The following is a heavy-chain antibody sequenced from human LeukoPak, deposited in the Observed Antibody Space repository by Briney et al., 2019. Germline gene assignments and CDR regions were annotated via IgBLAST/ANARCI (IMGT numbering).Heavy chain of an antibody. CDR2: IYTSGST. J-gene: IGHJ3*02. CDR3: ARAPLRAFDI. V-gene: IGHV4-61*02. Sequence: SETLSLTCTVSGGSISSGSYYWSWIRQPAGKGLEWIGRIYTSGSTNYNPSLKSRVTISVDSSKNQFSLKLSSVTAADTAVYYCARAPLRAFDIWGQGTMVTVSS. CDR1: GGSISSGSYY. D-gene: IGHD5-12*01.